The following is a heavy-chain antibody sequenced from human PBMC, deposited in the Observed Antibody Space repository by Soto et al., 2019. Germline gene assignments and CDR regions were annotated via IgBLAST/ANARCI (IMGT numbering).Heavy chain of an antibody. CDR2: IIPIFGTA. D-gene: IGHD3-22*01. CDR3: ARDVYYYDSSGYYRGWFDP. Sequence: QVQLVQSGAEVKKPGSSVKVSCKASGGTFSSYAISWVRQAPGQGLEWMGGIIPIFGTANYAQKFQGRVTITADESTSTACMELSSLRSEDTAVYYCARDVYYYDSSGYYRGWFDPWGQGTLVTVSS. J-gene: IGHJ5*02. CDR1: GGTFSSYA. V-gene: IGHV1-69*01.